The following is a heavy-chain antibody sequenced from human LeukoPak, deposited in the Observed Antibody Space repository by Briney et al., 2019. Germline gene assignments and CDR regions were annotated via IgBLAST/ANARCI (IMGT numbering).Heavy chain of an antibody. CDR1: GYTFTSYY. V-gene: IGHV1-46*01. CDR3: ARAPRYYDSSGYCGGNY. J-gene: IGHJ4*02. CDR2: INPSGGST. Sequence: ASVTVSCTASGYTFTSYYMHWVRQAPGQGLEWMGIINPSGGSTSYAQMFKGRVTMTRDTSTSAVYMELSSLRAEDTAVYYWARAPRYYDSSGYCGGNYWGQGTLVTVSS. D-gene: IGHD3-22*01.